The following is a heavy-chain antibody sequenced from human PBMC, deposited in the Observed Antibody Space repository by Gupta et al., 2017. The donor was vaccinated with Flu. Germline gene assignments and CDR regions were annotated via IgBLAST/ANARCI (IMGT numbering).Heavy chain of an antibody. Sequence: QVQLVQSGAEVTQPVAAVTVSCKASGYTFPDSYMHWVRQDPGQGLEWMVWINPTKGGTKYAQKFQGRVAVTGDTSINIVYMELSSLSSDDTAVYFCARDRKNELGGNFDVWGRGNLVTVSA. CDR2: INPTKGGT. V-gene: IGHV1-2*02. D-gene: IGHD7-27*01. CDR3: ARDRKNELGGNFDV. CDR1: GYTFPDSY. J-gene: IGHJ2*01.